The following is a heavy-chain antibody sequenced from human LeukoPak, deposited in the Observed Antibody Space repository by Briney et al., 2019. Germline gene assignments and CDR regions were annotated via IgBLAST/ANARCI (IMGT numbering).Heavy chain of an antibody. CDR1: GYNFTTHW. V-gene: IGHV5-51*01. D-gene: IGHD3-16*02. CDR2: IYPADSDT. Sequence: GESLKISCKGSGYNFTTHWIGWVRQMPGKGLEWMGIIYPADSDTTYSPSFQGQVTISADTSITTAYLQWSSLEASDTAIYYCARRADVWGSYRFFDHWGQGTLVTVSS. J-gene: IGHJ4*02. CDR3: ARRADVWGSYRFFDH.